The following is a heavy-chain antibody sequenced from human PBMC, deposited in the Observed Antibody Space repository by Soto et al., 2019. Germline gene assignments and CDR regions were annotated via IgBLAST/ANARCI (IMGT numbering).Heavy chain of an antibody. CDR2: IYSGGNT. Sequence: EAQLVESGGGLVQPGGSLRLSCAASGFTVRNNYMSWVRQAPGKGLEWVSVIYSGGNTYYADSVQGRFTISRDNSKSTIYLQMNSLRAEDTAVYYCLRDYAWYFDLWGRGTLVTVTS. CDR3: LRDYAWYFDL. V-gene: IGHV3-66*01. J-gene: IGHJ2*01. D-gene: IGHD4-17*01. CDR1: GFTVRNNY.